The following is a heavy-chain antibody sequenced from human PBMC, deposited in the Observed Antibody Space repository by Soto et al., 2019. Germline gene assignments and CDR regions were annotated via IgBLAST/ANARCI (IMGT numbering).Heavy chain of an antibody. CDR2: IKFDASEK. V-gene: IGHV3-7*01. CDR3: PIYAGDGLASSPKFYSNY. CDR1: GFTFDICG. D-gene: IGHD1-26*01. Sequence: GESLRLSSSASGFTFDICGMSWVRHAPWKGLEWVATIKFDASEKKYVDSVKGRFTMSRDNAKNSLYLQMDSLRDDDTAVYYFPIYAGDGLASSPKFYSNYWG. J-gene: IGHJ4*01.